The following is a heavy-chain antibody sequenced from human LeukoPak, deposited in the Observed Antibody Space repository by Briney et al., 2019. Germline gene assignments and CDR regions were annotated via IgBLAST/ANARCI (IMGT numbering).Heavy chain of an antibody. CDR2: IYPGNSDT. J-gene: IGHJ5*02. V-gene: IGHV5-51*01. Sequence: GGSLQISCQGSGSYFTNYWIGWVRQLPGKGLEWMGIIYPGNSDTTYSPSFQGQVTISADKSISTAYLQWRSLKASDTAMYYCARRSDNWFDPWGQGTLVTVSS. CDR3: ARRSDNWFDP. CDR1: GSYFTNYW. D-gene: IGHD3-10*01.